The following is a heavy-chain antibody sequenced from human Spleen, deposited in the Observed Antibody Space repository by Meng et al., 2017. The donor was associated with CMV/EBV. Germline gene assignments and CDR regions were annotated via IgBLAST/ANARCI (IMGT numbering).Heavy chain of an antibody. Sequence: QVHVQESGPGLVQPSQTLSLICTVSGGSISGGDFYWTWIRQPPGKGLEWIGYIYHSGSTYYNPSLKSRVTISVDTSKNQFSLKLSSVTAADTAVYYCVVVAATHFDYWGQGTLVTVSS. CDR2: IYHSGST. CDR1: GGSISGGDFY. J-gene: IGHJ4*02. D-gene: IGHD2-15*01. CDR3: VVVAATHFDY. V-gene: IGHV4-30-4*08.